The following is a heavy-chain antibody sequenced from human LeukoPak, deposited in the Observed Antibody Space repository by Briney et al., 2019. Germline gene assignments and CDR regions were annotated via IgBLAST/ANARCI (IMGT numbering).Heavy chain of an antibody. CDR3: ARDGVYLEWLFSQYNWFDP. CDR1: GYTFTSYG. D-gene: IGHD3-3*01. V-gene: IGHV1-18*01. CDR2: ISAYNGNT. J-gene: IGHJ5*02. Sequence: ASVKVSCKASGYTFTSYGISWVRQAPGQGLEWMGWISAYNGNTNYAQKLQGRVTMTTDTSTSTAYMELRGLRSDDTAVYYCARDGVYLEWLFSQYNWFDPWGQGTLVTVSS.